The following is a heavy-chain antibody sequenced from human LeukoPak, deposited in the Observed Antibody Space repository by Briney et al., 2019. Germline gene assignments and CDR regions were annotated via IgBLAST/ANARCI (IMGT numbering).Heavy chain of an antibody. V-gene: IGHV4-39*01. CDR1: GGSINTANYY. CDR2: IYYSETT. J-gene: IGHJ6*03. Sequence: SETLSLTCTVSGGSINTANYYWGWLRQPPGKGLEWICSIYYSETTYDNPSLKSRVTISIETSKNQFSLRLSSVTASDTAVYYCARQRADYYYYYVDVWGEGTTVAVS. CDR3: ARQRADYYYYYVDV.